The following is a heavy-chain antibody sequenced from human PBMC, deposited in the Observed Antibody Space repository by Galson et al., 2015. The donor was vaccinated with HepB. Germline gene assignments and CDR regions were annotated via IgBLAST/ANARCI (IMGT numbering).Heavy chain of an antibody. CDR2: IWYDGSNK. Sequence: SLRLSCAASGFTFSSYGMHWVRQAPGKGLEWVAVIWYDGSNKYYADSVKGRFTISRDNSKNTVYLQMNSLRAEDTAVYYCARDSQGGWTGGYFDYWGQGTLVTVSS. CDR3: ARDSQGGWTGGYFDY. J-gene: IGHJ4*02. CDR1: GFTFSSYG. D-gene: IGHD6-19*01. V-gene: IGHV3-33*01.